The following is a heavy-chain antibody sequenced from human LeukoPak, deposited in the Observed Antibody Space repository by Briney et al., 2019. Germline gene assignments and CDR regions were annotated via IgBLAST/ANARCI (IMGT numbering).Heavy chain of an antibody. CDR2: ISNSSSYI. V-gene: IGHV3-21*01. D-gene: IGHD2-15*01. Sequence: GGSLRLSCAASGFTFSSYSMNWVRQAPGKGLEWVSSISNSSSYIYYADSVKGRFTISRDNAKNSLYLQMNSLRAEDTAVYYCARDRGSWLLDYWGQGTLVTVSS. CDR3: ARDRGSWLLDY. CDR1: GFTFSSYS. J-gene: IGHJ4*02.